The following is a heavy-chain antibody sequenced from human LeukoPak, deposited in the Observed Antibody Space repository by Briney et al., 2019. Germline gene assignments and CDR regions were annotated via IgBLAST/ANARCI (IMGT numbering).Heavy chain of an antibody. D-gene: IGHD3-9*01. CDR1: GFTFSSYW. V-gene: IGHV3-7*03. J-gene: IGHJ5*02. CDR2: IKQDGSEK. CDR3: ARDASYYGILTGYYNWFDP. Sequence: GGSLRLSCAASGFTFSSYWMSWVRQAPGKGLEWVANIKQDGSEKYYVDSVKGRFTISRDNAKNSLYLQMNSLRAEDTAVYYCARDASYYGILTGYYNWFDPWGQGTLVTVSS.